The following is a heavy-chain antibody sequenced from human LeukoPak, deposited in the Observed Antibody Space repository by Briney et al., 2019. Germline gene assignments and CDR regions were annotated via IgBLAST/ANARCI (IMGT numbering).Heavy chain of an antibody. V-gene: IGHV4-39*01. CDR1: GGSISSSGYY. CDR3: ARRPEFGVLYYMDV. CDR2: NDYSGNS. J-gene: IGHJ6*03. D-gene: IGHD3-16*01. Sequence: SETLSLTCTVSGGSISSSGYYWGWIRQSPGKGLEWIGTNDYSGNSYYNPSFKSRVTISVDMSKKQFSLNLTSVTAADTAVYYCARRPEFGVLYYMDVWGKGTTVTVSS.